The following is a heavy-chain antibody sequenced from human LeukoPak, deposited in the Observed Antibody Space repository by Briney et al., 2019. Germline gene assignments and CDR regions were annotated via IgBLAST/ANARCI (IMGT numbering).Heavy chain of an antibody. CDR1: GFTFSSYG. CDR2: IRYDGTYK. Sequence: GGSLRLSCAASGFTFSSYGMHWVRQAPGKGLEWVAFIRYDGTYKYYADSVKGRFTISRDNSKNTLYLQMNSLRAEDTAVYYCARTPGNGIHYFDCWGQGTLVTVSS. CDR3: ARTPGNGIHYFDC. D-gene: IGHD2-8*01. J-gene: IGHJ4*02. V-gene: IGHV3-30*02.